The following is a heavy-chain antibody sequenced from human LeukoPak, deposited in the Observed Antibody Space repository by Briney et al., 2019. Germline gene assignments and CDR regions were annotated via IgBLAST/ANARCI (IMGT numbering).Heavy chain of an antibody. CDR1: GFTFSGAW. CDR2: IREDGTEK. Sequence: GGSLRLSCAASGFTFSGAWMTWVRQAPGKGLEWVANIREDGTEKNYVDSVKGRFTISRDNAKNSLFLQMNSLRAEDTAVYYCARDRVSRYYDILTGYSESNWFDPWGQGTLVTVSS. V-gene: IGHV3-7*01. CDR3: ARDRVSRYYDILTGYSESNWFDP. J-gene: IGHJ5*02. D-gene: IGHD3-9*01.